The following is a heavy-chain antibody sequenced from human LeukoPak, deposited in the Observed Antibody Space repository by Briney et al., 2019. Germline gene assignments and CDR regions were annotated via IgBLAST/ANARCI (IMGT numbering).Heavy chain of an antibody. CDR3: ARVGSSSWYFFDY. CDR1: GFTFTTYA. V-gene: IGHV3-66*01. CDR2: IYSGGST. D-gene: IGHD6-13*01. Sequence: GSLRLSCAASGFTFTTYAMSWVRQAPGKGLEWVSVIYSGGSTYYADSVKGRFTISRDNSKNTLYLQMNSLRAEDTAVYYCARVGSSSWYFFDYWGQGTLVTVSS. J-gene: IGHJ4*02.